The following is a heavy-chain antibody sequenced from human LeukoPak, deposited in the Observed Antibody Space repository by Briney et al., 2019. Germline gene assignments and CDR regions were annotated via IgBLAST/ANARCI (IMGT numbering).Heavy chain of an antibody. V-gene: IGHV1-18*04. Sequence: ASVKVSCKASGYTFTGYYMHWVRQAPGQRPEWMGWIIDYDGHARYSEKLKGRITLTTDRSTSTVYMELRSLTYDDTARYYCVREGIYLAFDLWGQGTLVSVSS. CDR1: GYTFTGYY. D-gene: IGHD3-16*02. CDR3: VREGIYLAFDL. CDR2: IIDYDGHA. J-gene: IGHJ5*02.